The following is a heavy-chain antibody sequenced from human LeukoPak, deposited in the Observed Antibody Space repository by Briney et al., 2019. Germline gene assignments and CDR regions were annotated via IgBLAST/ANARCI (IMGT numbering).Heavy chain of an antibody. D-gene: IGHD1-26*01. J-gene: IGHJ4*02. CDR1: GFTFSSYS. Sequence: GGSVRLSCAASGFTFSSYSMNWVRQAPGKGLEWVSSISSSSDFIYYADSVKGRFTISRDNAKNSLYLQMNSLRAEDTAVYYCARDSGSYSGLETELEYWGQGTLVTVSS. V-gene: IGHV3-21*01. CDR3: ARDSGSYSGLETELEY. CDR2: ISSSSDFI.